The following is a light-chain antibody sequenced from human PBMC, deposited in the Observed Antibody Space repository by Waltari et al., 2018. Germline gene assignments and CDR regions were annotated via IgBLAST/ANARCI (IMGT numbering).Light chain of an antibody. CDR3: LQDYIFPRT. J-gene: IGKJ4*01. CDR1: EDIRND. Sequence: AIQMTQSPSSLSASAGDRVTITCRASEDIRNDLGWYQQKPGKAPRLLFFAASTLQSGVPSRFSGRGSGTDFTLTISSLQPEDFATYFCLQDYIFPRTFGGGTTVEI. CDR2: AAS. V-gene: IGKV1-6*01.